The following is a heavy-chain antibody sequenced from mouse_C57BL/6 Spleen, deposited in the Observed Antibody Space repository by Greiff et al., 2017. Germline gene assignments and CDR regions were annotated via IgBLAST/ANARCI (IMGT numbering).Heavy chain of an antibody. CDR3: ARGGNGNYENAWFAY. CDR2: IFPGSGST. J-gene: IGHJ3*01. Sequence: QVQLKQPGPELVKPGASVKISCKASGYTFTDYYINWVKQRPGQGLEWIGWIFPGSGSTYYNEKFKGKATLTVDKSSSTAYMLLSSLTSEDSAVYFCARGGNGNYENAWFAYWGQGTLVTVSA. CDR1: GYTFTDYY. D-gene: IGHD2-1*01. V-gene: IGHV1-75*01.